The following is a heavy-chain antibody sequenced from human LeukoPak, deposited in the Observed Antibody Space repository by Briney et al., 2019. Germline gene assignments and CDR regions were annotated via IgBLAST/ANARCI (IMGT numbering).Heavy chain of an antibody. J-gene: IGHJ4*02. CDR1: GGTFSSYA. V-gene: IGHV1-69*01. CDR3: ARPVGYCSGGSCYGV. D-gene: IGHD2-15*01. Sequence: GSSVKVSCKASGGTFSSYAISWVRQAPGQGLEWMGGIIPIFGTANYAQKFQGRVTITADESTSTAYMELSSLRSEDTAVYYCARPVGYCSGGSCYGVWGQGTLVTVSS. CDR2: IIPIFGTA.